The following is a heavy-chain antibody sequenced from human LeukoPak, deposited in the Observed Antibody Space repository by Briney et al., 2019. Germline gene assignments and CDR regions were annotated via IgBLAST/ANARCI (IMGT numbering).Heavy chain of an antibody. CDR1: GGSFSGYY. V-gene: IGHV4-34*01. CDR3: AKSLYGSGSYYNWFDP. Sequence: SETLSLTCAVYGGSFSGYYWSWIRQPPGKGLEWIGEINHSGSTNYNPSLKSRVTISVDTSKNQFSLKLSSVSAADTAVYYCAKSLYGSGSYYNWFDPWGQGTLVTVSS. CDR2: INHSGST. J-gene: IGHJ5*02. D-gene: IGHD3-10*01.